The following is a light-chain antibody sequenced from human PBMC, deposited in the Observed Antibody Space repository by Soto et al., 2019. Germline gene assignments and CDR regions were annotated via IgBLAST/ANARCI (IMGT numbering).Light chain of an antibody. CDR3: QSYDSSLSGSYV. Sequence: QSVLTQPPSVSGAPGQRVTISCTGSSSNLGAGYDVHWYQQLPGAGPKLLIYGNTKRPSGVTDRFSGSKSGSSASPAITGLQAEDEADYYCQSYDSSLSGSYVFGSRTKDTVL. CDR1: SSNLGAGYD. J-gene: IGLJ1*01. V-gene: IGLV1-40*01. CDR2: GNT.